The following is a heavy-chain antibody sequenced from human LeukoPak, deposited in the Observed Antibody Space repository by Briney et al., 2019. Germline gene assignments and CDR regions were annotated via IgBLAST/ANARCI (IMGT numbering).Heavy chain of an antibody. CDR1: GGTFSSYA. J-gene: IGHJ5*02. D-gene: IGHD6-13*01. Sequence: SVKVSCKASGGTFSSYAISWVRQAPGQGLEWMGRIIPILGIANYAQKFQGRVTMTTDTSTSTAYMELRSLRSDDTAVYYCARVGPTSYSSSWYDGRREKFDPWGQGTLVTVSS. CDR3: ARVGPTSYSSSWYDGRREKFDP. V-gene: IGHV1-69*04. CDR2: IIPILGIA.